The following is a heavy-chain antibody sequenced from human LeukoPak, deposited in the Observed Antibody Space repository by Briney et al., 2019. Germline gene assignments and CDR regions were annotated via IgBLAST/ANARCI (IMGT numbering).Heavy chain of an antibody. CDR2: IYYTRSP. V-gene: IGHV4-39*01. J-gene: IGHJ4*02. CDR3: ARHGISGTYYAAFDY. D-gene: IGHD1-26*01. Sequence: SETLSLTCTVSGGSISSTLYYWGWIRQPPGKGLGWNGSIYYTRSPYYNPSLTSRVTVSLNTSKNQFSLKLSSVTAADTAVYYCARHGISGTYYAAFDYWGQGTLVTVSS. CDR1: GGSISSTLYY.